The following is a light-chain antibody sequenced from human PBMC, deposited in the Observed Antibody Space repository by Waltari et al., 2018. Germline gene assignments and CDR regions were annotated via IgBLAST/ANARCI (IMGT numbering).Light chain of an antibody. CDR3: CSFTNSMNFDV. CDR1: SGDVGSHDL. CDR2: EIN. V-gene: IGLV2-23*02. Sequence: QSALTQPASVSGSPGQSITISCTGTSGDVGSHDLVSWYQQHPGKAPKLIIYEINKRPSGVSNRFSGSKSGKTASLTISGLQAEDEADYYCCSFTNSMNFDVFGTGTKVTVL. J-gene: IGLJ1*01.